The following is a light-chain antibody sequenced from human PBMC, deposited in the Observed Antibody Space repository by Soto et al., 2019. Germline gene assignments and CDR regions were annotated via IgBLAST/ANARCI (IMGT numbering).Light chain of an antibody. CDR2: EGS. CDR1: SSDVGSYNL. J-gene: IGLJ2*01. CDR3: CSDAGSSTSL. V-gene: IGLV2-23*01. Sequence: QSALTQPASVSGSPGQSITISCTGTSSDVGSYNLVSWYQQHPGKAPKLMIYEGSKRPSGVSNRFSGSKSGNTASLTISGLQAEDEADYYCCSDAGSSTSLFGGGTKLTVL.